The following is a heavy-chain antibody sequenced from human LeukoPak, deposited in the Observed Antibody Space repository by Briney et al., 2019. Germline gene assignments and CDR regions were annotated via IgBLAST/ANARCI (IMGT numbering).Heavy chain of an antibody. J-gene: IGHJ4*02. V-gene: IGHV1-18*01. D-gene: IGHD3-10*01. CDR1: GYTFTRYG. Sequence: ASVKVSCKTSGYTFTRYGVSWVRQAPGQGLEWMGWISTHNGNRDYAQKFKDRVTMTTDTSTNTVYLELRSLRPDDTAMYYCARTGYGSGSDDFDFWGQGTLVTVSS. CDR2: ISTHNGNR. CDR3: ARTGYGSGSDDFDF.